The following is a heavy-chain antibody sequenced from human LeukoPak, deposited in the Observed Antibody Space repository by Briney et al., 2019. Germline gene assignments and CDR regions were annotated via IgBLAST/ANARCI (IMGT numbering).Heavy chain of an antibody. Sequence: SETLSLTCNVSGGSISSYYWSWIRRPPGKGLEWIGYVYYSGSTNYNPSLKGRVTILVDTSKNQFSLNLTSVTAADTAVYYCARGYSSSSLYFDSWGQGTLVTVSS. V-gene: IGHV4-59*01. CDR1: GGSISSYY. CDR3: ARGYSSSSLYFDS. D-gene: IGHD6-6*01. CDR2: VYYSGST. J-gene: IGHJ4*02.